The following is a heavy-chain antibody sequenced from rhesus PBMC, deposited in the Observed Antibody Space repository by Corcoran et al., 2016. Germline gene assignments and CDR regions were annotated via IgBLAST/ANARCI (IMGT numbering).Heavy chain of an antibody. CDR1: GGSLSSRNW. D-gene: IGHD5-36*02. CDR2: RYGGSGST. V-gene: IGHV4-65*01. CDR3: ARRLATVTLSYFDY. Sequence: QVQLQESGPGLVKPSETLSLTGAVPGGSLSSRNWWSWIRQSPGKGLEWIGYRYGGSGSTSYNPSLKSRVTISTDTSKNQFSLKLSSVTAADTAVYYCARRLATVTLSYFDYWGQGVLVTVSS. J-gene: IGHJ4*01.